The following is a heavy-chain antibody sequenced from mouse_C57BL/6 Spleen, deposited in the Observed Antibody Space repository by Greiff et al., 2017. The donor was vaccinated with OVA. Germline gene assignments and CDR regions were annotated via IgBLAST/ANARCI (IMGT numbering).Heavy chain of an antibody. D-gene: IGHD1-1*01. CDR3: ASAYYGPYAMDY. CDR2: IYPSDSET. CDR1: GYTFTSYW. V-gene: IGHV1-61*01. J-gene: IGHJ4*01. Sequence: QVQLQQPGAELVRPGSSVKLSCKASGYTFTSYWMDWVKQRPGQGLEWIGNIYPSDSETHYNQKFKDKATLTVDKSSSTAYMQLSSLTSEDSAVYYCASAYYGPYAMDYWGQGTSVTVSS.